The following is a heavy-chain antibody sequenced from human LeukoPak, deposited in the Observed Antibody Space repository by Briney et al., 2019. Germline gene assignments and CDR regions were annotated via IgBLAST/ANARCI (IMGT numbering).Heavy chain of an antibody. Sequence: SETLSLTCSVSGGSISSYYWSWIRQPAGKGLESIGRIYSSGGTNYNPSLRSRVTMSVDTSKNQFSLKLSSVTAADTAVYYCARDSHSSGLGAFDIWGQGTMVTVSS. CDR1: GGSISSYY. CDR3: ARDSHSSGLGAFDI. J-gene: IGHJ3*02. V-gene: IGHV4-4*07. CDR2: IYSSGGT. D-gene: IGHD6-19*01.